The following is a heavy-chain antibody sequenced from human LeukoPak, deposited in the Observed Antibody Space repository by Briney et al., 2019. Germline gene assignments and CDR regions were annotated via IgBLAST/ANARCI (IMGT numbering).Heavy chain of an antibody. CDR2: IDPNSGGA. CDR1: GYTFTGYY. CDR3: ATIRVDY. Sequence: ASVKVSCKASGYTFTGYYVHWVRQAPGQGLEWMGWIDPNSGGANYAQKFQGRVTMTRDTSISTAYMELGRLTSDDTAVYYCATIRVDYWGQGTLVTVSS. J-gene: IGHJ4*02. V-gene: IGHV1-2*02.